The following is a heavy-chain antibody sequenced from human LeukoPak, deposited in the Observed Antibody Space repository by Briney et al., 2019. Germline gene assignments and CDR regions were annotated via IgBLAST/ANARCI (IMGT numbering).Heavy chain of an antibody. CDR3: ASAGLRYFDWLLLGDDAFDI. Sequence: VASVKFSCKAYGYTFTGYYMHWVRQAPGQGLEWMGRINHNSGGTNYAQKCQGRVTMTRDTSISTVYMELRRLRSDDTAVYYCASAGLRYFDWLLLGDDAFDIWGQGTMVTVSS. D-gene: IGHD3-9*01. J-gene: IGHJ3*02. V-gene: IGHV1-2*06. CDR1: GYTFTGYY. CDR2: INHNSGGT.